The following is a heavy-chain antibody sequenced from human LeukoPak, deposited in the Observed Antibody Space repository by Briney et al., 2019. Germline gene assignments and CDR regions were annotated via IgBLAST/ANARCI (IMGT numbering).Heavy chain of an antibody. V-gene: IGHV3-7*01. Sequence: GGSLRLSCVDSGLTFSRNWTSSVRQAPGKELEWVANIKEDGSEKYYVDSVKGRFTISRDNAKNSVYLQMNSLTAEDTAVYYCAKVLGYGHSDWGQGTMVTVSS. CDR1: GLTFSRNW. J-gene: IGHJ3*01. D-gene: IGHD1-1*01. CDR3: AKVLGYGHSD. CDR2: IKEDGSEK.